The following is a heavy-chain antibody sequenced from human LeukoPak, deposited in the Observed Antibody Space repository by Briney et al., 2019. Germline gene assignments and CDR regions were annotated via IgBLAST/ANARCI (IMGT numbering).Heavy chain of an antibody. D-gene: IGHD4-17*01. CDR3: AKIPYYGESYYFDY. CDR2: ISSSSSYI. CDR1: GFTFSGYS. Sequence: PGGSLRLSCAASGFTFSGYSMNWVRQAPGKGLEWVSSISSSSSYIYYADSVKGRFTISRDNAKNSLYLQMNSLRAEDTAVYYCAKIPYYGESYYFDYWGQGTLVTVSS. V-gene: IGHV3-21*04. J-gene: IGHJ4*02.